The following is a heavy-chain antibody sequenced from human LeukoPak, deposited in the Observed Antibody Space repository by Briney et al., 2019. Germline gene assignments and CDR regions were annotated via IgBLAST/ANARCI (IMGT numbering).Heavy chain of an antibody. Sequence: GGSLRLSCAASGFTFSSYGIHWVRQAPGKGLEWVAFIRYDGSNKYYADSVKGRFTISRDNSKNTLYLQMNGLRAEDTAVYYCAKGGYGDHYYYYYYMDVWGKGTTVTVSS. CDR3: AKGGYGDHYYYYYYMDV. V-gene: IGHV3-30*02. CDR1: GFTFSSYG. J-gene: IGHJ6*03. CDR2: IRYDGSNK. D-gene: IGHD4-17*01.